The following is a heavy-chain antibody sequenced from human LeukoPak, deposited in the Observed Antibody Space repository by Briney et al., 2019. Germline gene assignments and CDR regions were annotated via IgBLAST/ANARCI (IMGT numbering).Heavy chain of an antibody. CDR3: ASRKLGNDY. CDR2: IYYTGT. Sequence: SETLSLTCSVSGDSIDTKIYYWAWIRHPPGKGLEWIGYIYYTGTSYNPSLKSRVTISADTSKNQFSLKLISVTAADTAVYYCASRKLGNDYWGQGTLVTVSS. D-gene: IGHD7-27*01. J-gene: IGHJ4*02. V-gene: IGHV4-61*05. CDR1: GDSIDTKIYY.